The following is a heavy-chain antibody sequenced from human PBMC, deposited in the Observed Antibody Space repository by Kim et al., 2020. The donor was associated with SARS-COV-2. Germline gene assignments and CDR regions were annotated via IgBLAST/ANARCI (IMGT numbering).Heavy chain of an antibody. J-gene: IGHJ4*02. CDR3: VTFRWP. CDR1: GFTFRTDW. D-gene: IGHD2-15*01. V-gene: IGHV3-74*01. Sequence: GGSLRLSCAASGFTFRTDWMHWVRQAPGKGLVWVSRINGDGSTTNYADSVKGRFTISRDNAKNMLYLQMNSLRVEDTAVYYCVTFRWPWGQGTLVTVSS. CDR2: INGDGSTT.